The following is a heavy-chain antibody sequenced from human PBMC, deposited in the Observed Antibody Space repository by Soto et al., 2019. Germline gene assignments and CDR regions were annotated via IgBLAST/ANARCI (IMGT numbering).Heavy chain of an antibody. D-gene: IGHD5-18*01. CDR3: ASQVHVDTAMAFDP. CDR2: IYYSGSA. V-gene: IGHV4-31*03. J-gene: IGHJ5*02. Sequence: PSETLSLTCTVSGGSISSGGYYWSWIRQHPGKGLEWIGYIYYSGSAYYNPSLKSRVTISVDTSRNQFSLKLSSVTAADTAVYYCASQVHVDTAMAFDPWGQGTLVTVSS. CDR1: GGSISSGGYY.